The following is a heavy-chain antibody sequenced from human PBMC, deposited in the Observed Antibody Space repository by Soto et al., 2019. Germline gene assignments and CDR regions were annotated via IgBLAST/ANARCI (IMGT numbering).Heavy chain of an antibody. CDR2: IYYSGST. D-gene: IGHD3-10*01. CDR3: AEVRGEFPGWFDP. J-gene: IGHJ5*02. V-gene: IGHV4-31*03. CDR1: GGSISSGGYY. Sequence: QVQLQESGPGLVKPSQTLSLTCTVSGGSISSGGYYWSWIRQHPGKGLEWIGYIYYSGSTYYNPSLNSRVTTSVDTSKNPFSLKLSSVTAADTAVYYCAEVRGEFPGWFDPWGQGTLVTVSS.